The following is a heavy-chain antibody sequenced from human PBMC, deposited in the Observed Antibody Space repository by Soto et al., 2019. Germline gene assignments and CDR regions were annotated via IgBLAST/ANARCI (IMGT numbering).Heavy chain of an antibody. J-gene: IGHJ3*02. CDR2: INPSGGST. CDR1: GYTFTNFG. V-gene: IGHV1-46*01. CDR3: ARSAHYYDSSGYADGAFDI. D-gene: IGHD3-22*01. Sequence: GASVKVSCKTSGYTFTNFGISWVRQAPGQGLEWMGIINPSGGSTSYAQKFQGRVTMTRDTSTSTVYMELSSLRSEDTAVYYCARSAHYYDSSGYADGAFDIWGQGTMVTVS.